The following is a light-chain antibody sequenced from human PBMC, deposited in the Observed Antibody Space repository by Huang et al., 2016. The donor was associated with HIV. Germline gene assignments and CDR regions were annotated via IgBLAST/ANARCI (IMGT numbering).Light chain of an antibody. CDR3: QQYGSSYT. CDR1: QSVSSIY. J-gene: IGKJ2*01. CDR2: GTS. Sequence: EIVLTQSPGPLSLSPGERATLSCRASQSVSSIYLARYRQRPGQAPRLVIYGTSNRATGIPDRFSGGGAGTYFTLTSSRLEPEDVAVYCCQQYGSSYTFGQGTKLEIK. V-gene: IGKV3-20*01.